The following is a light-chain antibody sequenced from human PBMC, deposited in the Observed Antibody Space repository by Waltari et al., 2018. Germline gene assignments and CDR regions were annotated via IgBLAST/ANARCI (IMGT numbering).Light chain of an antibody. CDR1: QSLNTY. Sequence: IQMTQSPPSLSASVGDTVTITCRVSQSLNTYLNWYQQKPGKAPKLLIYDVSSLQSGVPSRFSGSGSGTDFTLTISSLQPEDFATYYCQQSYSTPRTFGHGTKVEI. J-gene: IGKJ1*01. CDR2: DVS. CDR3: QQSYSTPRT. V-gene: IGKV1-39*01.